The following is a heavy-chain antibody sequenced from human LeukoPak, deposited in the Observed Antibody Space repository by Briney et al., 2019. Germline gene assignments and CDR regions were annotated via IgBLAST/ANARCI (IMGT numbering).Heavy chain of an antibody. CDR3: ARVYGSGYDFRGAFDI. J-gene: IGHJ3*02. Sequence: SETLSLTCTVSGGSISSSSYYWGWIRQPPGKGLEWIGSIYTSGSTNYNPSLKSRVTMSVDTSKNQFSLKLSSVTAADTAVYYCARVYGSGYDFRGAFDIWGQGTMVTVSS. D-gene: IGHD5-12*01. CDR1: GGSISSSSYY. CDR2: IYTSGST. V-gene: IGHV4-39*07.